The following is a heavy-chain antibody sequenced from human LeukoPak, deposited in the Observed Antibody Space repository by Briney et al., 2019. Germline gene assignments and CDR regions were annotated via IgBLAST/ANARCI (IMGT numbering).Heavy chain of an antibody. CDR2: ISYDGSNK. CDR1: GFTFSSYA. CDR3: AREAIPDSSGYYYSH. J-gene: IGHJ4*02. V-gene: IGHV3-30*04. Sequence: PGGSLRLSCAASGFTFSSYAMHWVRQAPGKGLEWVAVISYDGSNKYYADSVKGRFTISRDNSKNTLYLQMNSLRVEDTAVYYCAREAIPDSSGYYYSHWGQGTLVTVSS. D-gene: IGHD3-22*01.